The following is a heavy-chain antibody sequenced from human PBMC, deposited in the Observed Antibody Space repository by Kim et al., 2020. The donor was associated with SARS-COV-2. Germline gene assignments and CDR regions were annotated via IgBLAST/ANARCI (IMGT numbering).Heavy chain of an antibody. CDR3: VKDLREQLVRQANYYYYYGMDV. CDR2: ISYDGTNK. CDR1: GFTFSNYG. D-gene: IGHD6-6*01. J-gene: IGHJ6*02. V-gene: IGHV3-30*18. Sequence: GGSLRLSCAASGFTFSNYGMHWVRQVPGKGLEWVALISYDGTNKYYADSVKGRFTISRDNSKNTLYLQMNSLRAEDTAVYYCVKDLREQLVRQANYYYYYGMDVWGQGTTVTVSS.